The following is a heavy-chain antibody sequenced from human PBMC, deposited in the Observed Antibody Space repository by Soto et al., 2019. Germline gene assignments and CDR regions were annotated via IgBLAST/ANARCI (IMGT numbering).Heavy chain of an antibody. J-gene: IGHJ4*02. V-gene: IGHV3-48*02. D-gene: IGHD4-17*01. Sequence: EVQLVESGGGLVQPGGSLRLSCAASGFTFSSYSMNWVRQAPGKGLEWVSYISSSSSTIYYADSVKGRFTISRDNAKNSLYLQMNRLRDEETAVYYCASGKDYAEGGYWGQGTLVTVSS. CDR3: ASGKDYAEGGY. CDR2: ISSSSSTI. CDR1: GFTFSSYS.